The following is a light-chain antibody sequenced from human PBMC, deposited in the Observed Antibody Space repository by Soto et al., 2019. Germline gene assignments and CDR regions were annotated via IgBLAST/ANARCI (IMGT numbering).Light chain of an antibody. J-gene: IGLJ2*01. CDR3: QTWGTGIQGV. V-gene: IGLV4-69*01. CDR2: LNSDGSH. Sequence: QPVLTQSPSASASLGASVKLTCTLSSGHSSYAIAWHQQQPEKGPRYLMKLNSDGSHSKGDAIPDRFSGSSSGAERYLTIPSLQSEDEADYYCQTWGTGIQGVFGGGTKLTVL. CDR1: SGHSSYA.